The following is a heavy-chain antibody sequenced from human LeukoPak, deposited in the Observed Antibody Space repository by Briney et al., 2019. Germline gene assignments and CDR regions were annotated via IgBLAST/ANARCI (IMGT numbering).Heavy chain of an antibody. CDR1: GFIVINNY. D-gene: IGHD3-22*01. J-gene: IGHJ3*02. CDR3: ASNYFDSSAYYRRAFDI. CDR2: ISSSSSTI. Sequence: GGSLRLSCAASGFIVINNYMSWVRQAPGKGLEWVSYISSSSSTIYYADSVRGRFTISRDNAKNSLYLQMNSLRAEDTAVYYCASNYFDSSAYYRRAFDIWGQGTMVTVSS. V-gene: IGHV3-11*04.